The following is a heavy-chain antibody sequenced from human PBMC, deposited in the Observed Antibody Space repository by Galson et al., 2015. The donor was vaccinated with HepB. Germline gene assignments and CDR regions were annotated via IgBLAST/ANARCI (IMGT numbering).Heavy chain of an antibody. Sequence: SETLSLTCTVSGGSMNDYYWTWIRQPPGKGLEWIGHVYYTGSTQYNPSLKSRVTISVDTSKNQFSLRAEDTAVFYCAKERDSSSWYDWYFDLWGRGTLVTVSS. J-gene: IGHJ2*01. CDR1: GGSMNDYY. CDR2: VYYTGST. V-gene: IGHV4-59*12. CDR3: AKERDSSSWYDWYFDL. D-gene: IGHD6-13*01.